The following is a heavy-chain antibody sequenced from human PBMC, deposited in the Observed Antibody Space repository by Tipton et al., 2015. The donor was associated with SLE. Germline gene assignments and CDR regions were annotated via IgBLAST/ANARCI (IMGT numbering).Heavy chain of an antibody. Sequence: SLRLSCTASGFTFGDYTLTWFRQAPGKGLEWVGFISANAFGGTTEYAASVKGRFTISRDDSARIAYLQMNSLKTEDTAFYYCTRVDYDFWSRRYYRHFDFWGPGTLVTVSS. CDR1: GFTFGDYT. V-gene: IGHV3-49*03. CDR2: ISANAFGGTT. CDR3: TRVDYDFWSRRYYRHFDF. J-gene: IGHJ4*02. D-gene: IGHD3-3*01.